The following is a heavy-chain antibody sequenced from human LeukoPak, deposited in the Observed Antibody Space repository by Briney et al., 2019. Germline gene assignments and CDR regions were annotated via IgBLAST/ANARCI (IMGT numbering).Heavy chain of an antibody. J-gene: IGHJ4*02. D-gene: IGHD3-10*01. CDR3: ARRDSGTYAY. V-gene: IGHV4-30-2*01. CDR2: IYHSGST. Sequence: SETLPLTCAVSGGSISSGGYSWSWIRQPPGKGLEWIGYIYHSGSTYYNPSLKSRVTISVDRSKNQFSLKVSSVTAADTAVYYCARRDSGTYAYWGQGILVTVSS. CDR1: GGSISSGGYS.